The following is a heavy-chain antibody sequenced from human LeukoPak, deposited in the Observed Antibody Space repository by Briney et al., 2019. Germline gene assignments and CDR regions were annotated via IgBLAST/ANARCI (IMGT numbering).Heavy chain of an antibody. CDR2: ISSSSSYI. J-gene: IGHJ6*02. V-gene: IGHV3-21*01. Sequence: PGGSLRLSCAASGFTFSSYSMNWVRQAPGKGLEWVSSISSSSSYIYYADSVKGRFTTSRDNAKNSLYLQMNSLRAEDTAVYYCARDAVQYCSGGSCYYYGMDVWGQGTTVTVSS. CDR1: GFTFSSYS. CDR3: ARDAVQYCSGGSCYYYGMDV. D-gene: IGHD2-15*01.